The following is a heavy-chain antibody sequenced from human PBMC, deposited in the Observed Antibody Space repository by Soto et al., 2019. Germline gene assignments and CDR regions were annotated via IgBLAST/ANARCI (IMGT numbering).Heavy chain of an antibody. CDR2: ISYDGSNK. CDR1: GFTFSSYA. D-gene: IGHD3-10*01. CDR3: ARVGLWFGELSQNGMDV. Sequence: GGSLTLSCAASGFTFSSYAMHWVRQAPGKGLEWVAVISYDGSNKYYADSVKGRFTISRDNSKNTLYLQMNSLRAEDTAVYYCARVGLWFGELSQNGMDVWGQGTTVTVSS. V-gene: IGHV3-30-3*01. J-gene: IGHJ6*02.